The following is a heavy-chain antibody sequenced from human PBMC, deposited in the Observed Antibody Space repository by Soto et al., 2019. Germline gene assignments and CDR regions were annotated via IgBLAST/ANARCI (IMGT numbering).Heavy chain of an antibody. D-gene: IGHD3-16*01. CDR1: GYIFVNYG. Sequence: QVQLVQSGDEVRKPGSSVKVSCKASGYIFVNYGIAWVRQAPGQGLEWMGWLSPYSGNTHYASKVQGRLTMTTDTSTSTAYMDLGSLTSDATAVYYCAMVDNYVTPTPQDVWGQGTTVTVSS. CDR2: LSPYSGNT. CDR3: AMVDNYVTPTPQDV. V-gene: IGHV1-18*01. J-gene: IGHJ6*02.